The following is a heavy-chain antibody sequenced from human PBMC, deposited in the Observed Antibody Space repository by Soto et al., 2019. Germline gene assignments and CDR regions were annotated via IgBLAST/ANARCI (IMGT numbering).Heavy chain of an antibody. CDR3: SRDRIGVLGSLVAFDI. Sequence: EVQLVESGGGLVKPGGSLRLSCAASGFTFSSYTMNWVRQAPGKGLEWVSTLSSSSSYIYYADSVKGRFTISRDNAKNSLYLQMNSLRAEDTAVYYCSRDRIGVLGSLVAFDIWGQGTMVNVSS. CDR2: LSSSSSYI. J-gene: IGHJ3*02. D-gene: IGHD3-16*01. V-gene: IGHV3-21*06. CDR1: GFTFSSYT.